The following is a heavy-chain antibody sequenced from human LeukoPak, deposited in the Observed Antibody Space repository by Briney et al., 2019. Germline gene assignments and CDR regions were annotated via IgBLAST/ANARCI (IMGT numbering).Heavy chain of an antibody. CDR3: ARDSYYGGTQDY. D-gene: IGHD4-23*01. Sequence: GGSLRLSCAASGFLFSSYEMNWVRQAPGKGLEWVSYISTSGGTIYYTDSVKGRFTISRDNDKNSLYLQMNSLRAEDTAVYYCARDSYYGGTQDYWGQGTLVTVSS. J-gene: IGHJ4*02. CDR2: ISTSGGTI. V-gene: IGHV3-48*03. CDR1: GFLFSSYE.